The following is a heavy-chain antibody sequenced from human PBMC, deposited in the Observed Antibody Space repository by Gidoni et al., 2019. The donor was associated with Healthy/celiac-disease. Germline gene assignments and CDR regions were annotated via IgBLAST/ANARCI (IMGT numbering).Heavy chain of an antibody. J-gene: IGHJ4*02. CDR2: IYYSGST. CDR1: GGSVSSGSYY. D-gene: IGHD1-1*01. Sequence: QVQLQESGPGLVKPSATLSLTCTVSGGSVSSGSYYWSWIRQPPGKGLEWIGYIYYSGSTNYNPSLKSRVTISVDTSKNQFSLKLSSVTAADTAVYYCARDSIGNGFDYWGQGTLVTVSS. V-gene: IGHV4-61*01. CDR3: ARDSIGNGFDY.